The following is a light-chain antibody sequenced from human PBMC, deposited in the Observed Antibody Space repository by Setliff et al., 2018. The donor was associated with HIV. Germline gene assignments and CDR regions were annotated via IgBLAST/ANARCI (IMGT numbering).Light chain of an antibody. CDR3: SSYTSFYV. CDR1: SSDVGGYNY. CDR2: EVS. V-gene: IGLV2-14*01. Sequence: QSVLAQPASVSGSPGQSITISCTGTSSDVGGYNYVSWYQQHPGKAPKLMIYEVSNRPSGVSNRFSGSKSGNTASLTISGLQAEDEADYYCSSYTSFYVFGTGTKV. J-gene: IGLJ1*01.